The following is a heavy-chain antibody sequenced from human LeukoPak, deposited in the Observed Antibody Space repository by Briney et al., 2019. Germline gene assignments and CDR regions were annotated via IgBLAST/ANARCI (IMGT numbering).Heavy chain of an antibody. CDR3: ARVFPFGSSWPFDY. CDR1: GFTFSSYS. D-gene: IGHD6-13*01. J-gene: IGHJ4*02. Sequence: GGSLRLSCAASGFTFSSYSMNWVRQAPGKGLEWVSYISHSSSTIYYADSVKGRFTISRDNAKKSLYLQMNSLRAEDTAMFYCARVFPFGSSWPFDYWGQGTPVTVSS. CDR2: ISHSSSTI. V-gene: IGHV3-48*01.